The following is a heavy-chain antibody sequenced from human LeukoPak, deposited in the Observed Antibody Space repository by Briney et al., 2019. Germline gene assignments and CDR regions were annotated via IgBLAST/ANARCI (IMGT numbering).Heavy chain of an antibody. D-gene: IGHD6-19*01. CDR1: GGSISSGSYY. CDR3: ARETSLAGFASGLGFNY. V-gene: IGHV4-61*01. J-gene: IGHJ4*02. CDR2: IYGSGNT. Sequence: PSETLSLTCTVSGGSISSGSYYWSWIRQPPGKGLEWIGYIYGSGNTNYNPSLKSRVTMSIDTSKNQFSLKLTSVTAADTATYYCARETSLAGFASGLGFNYWGQGILVTVSS.